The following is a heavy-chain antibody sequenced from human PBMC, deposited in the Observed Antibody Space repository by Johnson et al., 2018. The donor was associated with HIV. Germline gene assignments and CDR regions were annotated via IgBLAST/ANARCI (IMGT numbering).Heavy chain of an antibody. CDR1: GFTVSSNY. V-gene: IGHV3-66*02. CDR3: AKDDGSGAMHLFAFDI. CDR2: IYSGGST. Sequence: VRLVESGGGLVQPGGSLRLSCAASGFTVSSNYMSWVRQAPGKGLEWVSVIYSGGSTYYADSVKGRFTISRDNSKNTLYLQMNSLRAEETAVYYCAKDDGSGAMHLFAFDIWGQGTMVTVSS. J-gene: IGHJ3*02. D-gene: IGHD3-10*01.